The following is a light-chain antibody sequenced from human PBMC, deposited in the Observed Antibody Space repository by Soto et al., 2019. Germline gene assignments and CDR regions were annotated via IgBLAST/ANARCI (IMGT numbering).Light chain of an antibody. CDR2: GAS. J-gene: IGKJ1*01. V-gene: IGKV3-15*01. CDR3: QQYNNWPGT. Sequence: EIGMSHSQATLYSSPVERSTLSCTASQSIHIRLAWYQQKPGQAPRLLIYGASTRATGIPARFSGSGSGTEFTLTISCLQSEAFAVYYCQQYNNWPGTFGQGTKVDIK. CDR1: QSIHIR.